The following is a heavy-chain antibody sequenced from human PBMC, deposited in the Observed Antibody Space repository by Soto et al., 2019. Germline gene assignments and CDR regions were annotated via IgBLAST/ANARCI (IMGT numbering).Heavy chain of an antibody. J-gene: IGHJ3*02. CDR2: ISYDGSNK. CDR3: AKGGVGSTSNAFDI. CDR1: GFTFRSYG. Sequence: PGGSLRLSCAASGFTFRSYGMHWVRQAPGKGLEWVAVISYDGSNKYYADSVKGRFTISRDNSKNTLYLQMNSLRAEDTAVYYCAKGGVGSTSNAFDIWGQGTMVT. V-gene: IGHV3-30*18. D-gene: IGHD1-26*01.